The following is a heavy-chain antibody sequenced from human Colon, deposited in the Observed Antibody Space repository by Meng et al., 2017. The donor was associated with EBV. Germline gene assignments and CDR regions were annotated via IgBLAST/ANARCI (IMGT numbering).Heavy chain of an antibody. CDR3: ARDREVRFD. V-gene: IGHV4-39*07. CDR2: IYHSGKA. D-gene: IGHD3-10*01. J-gene: IGHJ4*02. CDR1: GGPISISSYY. Sequence: QLHPQSSGPGLVTPSETLSLPCPVSGGPISISSYYWTWIRQAPGKGLEWIGKIYHSGKAYYNPALKSRVTLSVDTSKNQFSLELSSVTAADTAVYYCARDREVRFDWGQGTLVTVSS.